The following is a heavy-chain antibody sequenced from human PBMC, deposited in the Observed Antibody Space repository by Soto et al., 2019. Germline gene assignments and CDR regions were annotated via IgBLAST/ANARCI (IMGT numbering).Heavy chain of an antibody. J-gene: IGHJ6*03. D-gene: IGHD3-10*01. CDR2: INPNSGGT. V-gene: IGHV1-2*04. CDR1: GYTFTGYY. CDR3: ARGRMVRGVITLDDYYYYYMDV. Sequence: ASVKVSCKASGYTFTGYYMHWVRQAPGQGLEWMGWINPNSGGTNYAQKNQGWVTMTRDTSISTAYMELSRMRSDDMAVYYCARGRMVRGVITLDDYYYYYMDVWGKGTTVTV.